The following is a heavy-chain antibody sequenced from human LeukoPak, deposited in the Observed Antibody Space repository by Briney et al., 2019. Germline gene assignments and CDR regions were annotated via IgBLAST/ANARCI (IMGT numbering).Heavy chain of an antibody. CDR3: ARKGAESGSYYSFDY. V-gene: IGHV1-46*01. D-gene: IGHD1-26*01. CDR2: INPSGGST. Sequence: GASVKVSCKASGYTFTSYYMHWVRQAPGQGLEWMGIINPSGGSTSYAQKFQGRVTMTRDMSTSTVYMELSSLRSEDTAVYYCARKGAESGSYYSFDYWGQGTPVTISS. CDR1: GYTFTSYY. J-gene: IGHJ4*02.